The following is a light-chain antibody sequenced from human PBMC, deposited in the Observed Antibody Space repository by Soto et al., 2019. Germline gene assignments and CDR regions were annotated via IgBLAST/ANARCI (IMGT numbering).Light chain of an antibody. J-gene: IGLJ2*01. CDR3: AAWDDSLNAVL. CDR1: SSNIGDNA. V-gene: IGLV1-36*01. Sequence: QSVLTQPPSVSEAPRQRVTISCSGSSSNIGDNAVNWYQQLPGKAPKLLIYYDDMLPSGVSDRFSGSKSGTSASLAISGLQSEDEADYYCAAWDDSLNAVLFGGGTKVTVL. CDR2: YDD.